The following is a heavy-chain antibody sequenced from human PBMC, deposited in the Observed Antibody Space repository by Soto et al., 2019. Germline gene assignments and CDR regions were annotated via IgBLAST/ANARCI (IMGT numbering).Heavy chain of an antibody. Sequence: GESLKISCKGSGYSFTSYWIGWVRQMPGKGLEWMGIIYPGDSDTRYSPSFQGQVTISADRSISTAYLQWSSLKASDTAMYYCARLELGAWMVGYYYGMDVWGQGTTVAVSS. CDR2: IYPGDSDT. V-gene: IGHV5-51*01. J-gene: IGHJ6*02. CDR3: ARLELGAWMVGYYYGMDV. CDR1: GYSFTSYW. D-gene: IGHD6-19*01.